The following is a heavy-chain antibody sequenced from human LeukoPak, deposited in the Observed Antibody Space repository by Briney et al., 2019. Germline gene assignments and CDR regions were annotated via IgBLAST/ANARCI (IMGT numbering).Heavy chain of an antibody. CDR3: AKEVSGGGNYEWLEN. V-gene: IGHV3-43*01. J-gene: IGHJ4*02. Sequence: PGGSLRLSCAASGFVFDDYTIHWVRQAPGKGLEWVSLISWDGVVTYYGDSVKGRFTISRDNSKNSLYLEMKSVTIDDSALYYCAKEVSGGGNYEWLENWGQGTLVIVSS. CDR1: GFVFDDYT. D-gene: IGHD6-19*01. CDR2: ISWDGVVT.